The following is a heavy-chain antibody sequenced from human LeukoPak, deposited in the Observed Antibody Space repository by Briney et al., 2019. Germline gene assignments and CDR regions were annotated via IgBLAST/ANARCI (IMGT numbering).Heavy chain of an antibody. V-gene: IGHV1-69*04. CDR2: IIPILGIA. CDR3: ARAPLGYCSSTSCHPFDY. J-gene: IGHJ4*02. CDR1: GGTFSSYA. Sequence: SVKVSCKASGGTFSSYAISWVRQAPGQGLEWMGRIIPILGIANYAQKFQGRVTITADKSTSTAYMELSSLRSEDTAVYYCARAPLGYCSSTSCHPFDYWGQGTLVTISS. D-gene: IGHD2-2*01.